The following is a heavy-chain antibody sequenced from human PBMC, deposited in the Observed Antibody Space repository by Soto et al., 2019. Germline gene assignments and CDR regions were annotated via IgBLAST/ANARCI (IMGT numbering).Heavy chain of an antibody. D-gene: IGHD2-15*01. CDR1: GFTFSSYG. V-gene: IGHV3-30*18. CDR2: ISYDGSNK. CDR3: AKDRAGYCSGGSCYPARYYYGMDV. J-gene: IGHJ6*02. Sequence: VQLVESGGGVVQPGRSLRLSCAASGFTFSSYGMHWVRQAPGKGLEWVAVISYDGSNKYYADSVKGRFTISRDNSKNTLYLQMNSLRAEDTAVYYCAKDRAGYCSGGSCYPARYYYGMDVWGQGTTVTVSS.